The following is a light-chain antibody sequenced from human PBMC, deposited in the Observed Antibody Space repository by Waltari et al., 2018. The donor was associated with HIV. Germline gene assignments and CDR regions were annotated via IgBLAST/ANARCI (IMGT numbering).Light chain of an antibody. CDR3: AAWDDSLMGV. J-gene: IGLJ3*02. V-gene: IGLV1-44*01. CDR2: YNN. CDR1: SSNIGSNT. Sequence: QSVLTQPPSASGTPGQRVTISCSGRSSNIGSNTVNWYQQLPGTSPKLLIYYNNQRPSGVPDRFSGSKSGTSASVAISGLQSEDEADYYCAAWDDSLMGVFGGGTRLTVL.